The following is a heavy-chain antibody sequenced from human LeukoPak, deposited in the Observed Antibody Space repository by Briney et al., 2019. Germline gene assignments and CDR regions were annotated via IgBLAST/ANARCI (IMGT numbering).Heavy chain of an antibody. CDR2: INPNSGGT. CDR1: VYTFTGYY. J-gene: IGHJ4*02. CDR3: ARGKLWFGELLGY. V-gene: IGHV1-2*02. Sequence: ASVKVSCKASVYTFTGYYMHWVRHAPGQGLEWMGWINPNSGGTNYAQKFQGRVTMTRDTYISTAYMELSRLRSDDTAVYYCARGKLWFGELLGYWGQGTLVTVSS. D-gene: IGHD3-10*01.